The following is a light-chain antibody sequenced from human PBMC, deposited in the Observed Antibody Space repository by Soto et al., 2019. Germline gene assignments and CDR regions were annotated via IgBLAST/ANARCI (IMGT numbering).Light chain of an antibody. CDR3: SSFSSITREV. CDR1: SSEVGGYSY. Sequence: QPVLTQPASVSGSPGQSITISCTGTSSEVGGYSYVSWYQQHPGKTPKLMIYEVSNRPSGVSHRFSGSKSGNTASLTISGLQTEDEADYYCSSFSSITREVFGGGTQLTVL. CDR2: EVS. V-gene: IGLV2-14*01. J-gene: IGLJ7*01.